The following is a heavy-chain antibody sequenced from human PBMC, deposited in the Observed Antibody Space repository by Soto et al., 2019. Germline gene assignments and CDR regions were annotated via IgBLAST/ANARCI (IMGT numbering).Heavy chain of an antibody. Sequence: PERCVRLCCKASAFSLSVYAMTWVRQAPRSTLEWVSVISGSGDNTFYAASVKGRFAISRDNSKNVLYLLMNSFSADDAAVFFFAKGRGISVYGGDILFDYSGPAPLVTVS. CDR3: AKGRGISVYGGDILFDY. D-gene: IGHD3-3*02. J-gene: IGHJ4*01. V-gene: IGHV3-23*01. CDR2: ISGSGDNT. CDR1: AFSLSVYA.